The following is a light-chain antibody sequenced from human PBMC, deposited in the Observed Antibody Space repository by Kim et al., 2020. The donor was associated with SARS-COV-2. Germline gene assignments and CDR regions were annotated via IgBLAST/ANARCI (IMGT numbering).Light chain of an antibody. Sequence: ASVKLTCTLSSGHSSYAIAWHQQQPEKGPRYLMKLNSDGSHSKGDGIPDPFSGSSSGAERYLTISSLQSEDEADYYCQTWGTGTWVFGGGTQLTVL. V-gene: IGLV4-69*01. J-gene: IGLJ3*02. CDR1: SGHSSYA. CDR3: QTWGTGTWV. CDR2: LNSDGSH.